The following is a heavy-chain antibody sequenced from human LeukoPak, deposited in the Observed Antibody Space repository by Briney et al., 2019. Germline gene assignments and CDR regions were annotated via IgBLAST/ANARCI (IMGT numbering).Heavy chain of an antibody. D-gene: IGHD5-24*01. CDR3: ARGEMTTISYFDY. CDR2: ISYDGSNK. J-gene: IGHJ4*02. V-gene: IGHV3-30*04. CDR1: GFTFSSYA. Sequence: GRSLRLSCAASGFTFSSYAMHWVRQAPGKGLERVAVISYDGSNKYYAGSVKGRFTISRDNSKNTLYLQMNSLRAEDTAVYYCARGEMTTISYFDYWGQGTLVTVSS.